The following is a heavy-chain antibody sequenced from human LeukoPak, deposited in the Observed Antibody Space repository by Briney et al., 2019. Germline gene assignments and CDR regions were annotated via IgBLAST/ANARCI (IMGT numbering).Heavy chain of an antibody. CDR2: ISRSGTTK. D-gene: IGHD3-22*01. Sequence: PGGSLRLSCAACGFIFSDHDMDWIRQAPGKGLEWISYISRSGTTKYYADSVKGRFTISRDNADNSLYLQLNSLRAEDTAVYYCAREGRGYYGDFDYWGQGTLVTVSS. V-gene: IGHV3-11*01. J-gene: IGHJ4*02. CDR3: AREGRGYYGDFDY. CDR1: GFIFSDHD.